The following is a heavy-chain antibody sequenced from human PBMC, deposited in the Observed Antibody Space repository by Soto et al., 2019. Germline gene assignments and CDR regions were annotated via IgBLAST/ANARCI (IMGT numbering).Heavy chain of an antibody. J-gene: IGHJ4*02. Sequence: GGSLRLSCAASGFTFSSYAMHWVRQAPRKGLEGVAVISYDGSNKYYADSVKGRFTISRDNSKNTLYLQMNSLRAEDTAVYYCARDEYAAAVAGTAFDYWGQGTLVTVSS. D-gene: IGHD6-19*01. CDR3: ARDEYAAAVAGTAFDY. V-gene: IGHV3-30-3*01. CDR2: ISYDGSNK. CDR1: GFTFSSYA.